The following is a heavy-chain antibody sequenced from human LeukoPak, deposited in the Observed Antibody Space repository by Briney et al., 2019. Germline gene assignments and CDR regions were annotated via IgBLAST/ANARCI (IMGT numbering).Heavy chain of an antibody. J-gene: IGHJ3*02. Sequence: GGSLRLSCAASGFTFSSYGMHWVRQAPGKGLEWVAVISYDGSNKYYADSVKGRFTTSRDNSKNTLYLQMNSLRAEDTAVYYCAKDDVLLWFGELMEGGAFDIWGQGTMVTVSS. CDR3: AKDDVLLWFGELMEGGAFDI. CDR1: GFTFSSYG. V-gene: IGHV3-30*18. CDR2: ISYDGSNK. D-gene: IGHD3-10*01.